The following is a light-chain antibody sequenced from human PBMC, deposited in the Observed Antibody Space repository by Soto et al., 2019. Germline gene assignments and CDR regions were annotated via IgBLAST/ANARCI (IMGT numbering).Light chain of an antibody. V-gene: IGKV2-24*01. Sequence: DVVLTQTPLSSPVTLGQPASISCRSSQSLLHRDGHTYLNWLHQSPGQPPRLLIYKVSNRFSGVSARFSGSGAGTDFTLKISRVEASDVGIYYCMQATQYQPSTFGQGTKLEL. CDR1: QSLLHRDGHTY. CDR3: MQATQYQPST. J-gene: IGKJ2*01. CDR2: KVS.